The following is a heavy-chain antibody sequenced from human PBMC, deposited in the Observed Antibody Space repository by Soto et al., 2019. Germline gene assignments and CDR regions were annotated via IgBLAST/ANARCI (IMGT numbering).Heavy chain of an antibody. CDR2: IWYDGSNK. CDR3: ARAGNSGSYYGLGAFDI. Sequence: PGGSLRLSCAASGFTFSSYGMHWVRQAPGKGPEWVAVIWYDGSNKYYADSVKGRFTISRDNSKNTLYLQMNSLRAEDTAVYYCARAGNSGSYYGLGAFDIWGQGTMFTVSS. D-gene: IGHD1-26*01. J-gene: IGHJ3*02. CDR1: GFTFSSYG. V-gene: IGHV3-33*01.